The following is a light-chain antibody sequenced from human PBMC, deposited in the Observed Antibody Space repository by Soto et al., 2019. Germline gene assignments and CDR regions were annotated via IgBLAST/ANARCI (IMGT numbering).Light chain of an antibody. Sequence: DIQMTQSPSALSASVGDRVSITCRASQNIATSLAWYQQSAGKAPRLLIYRASSVATGVPSRFSGSASGTEFTLTISSLQHADFSTYYCQQYYAYSPCTFGPGTKLEI. CDR3: QQYYAYSPCT. V-gene: IGKV1-5*03. CDR2: RAS. J-gene: IGKJ2*02. CDR1: QNIATS.